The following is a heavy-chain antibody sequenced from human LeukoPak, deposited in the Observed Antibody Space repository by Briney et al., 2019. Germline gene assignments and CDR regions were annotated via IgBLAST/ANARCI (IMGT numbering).Heavy chain of an antibody. Sequence: SETLSLTCTVSGGSISSHYWSWIRQPPGKGLEWIGYVYYSGSTNYNPSLKSRVTISVDTSKNHFSLKLSSVTAADTAVYSCARSIIGTRSKFDYWGQGTLVTVSS. D-gene: IGHD1/OR15-1a*01. CDR3: ARSIIGTRSKFDY. CDR1: GGSISSHY. CDR2: VYYSGST. J-gene: IGHJ4*02. V-gene: IGHV4-59*08.